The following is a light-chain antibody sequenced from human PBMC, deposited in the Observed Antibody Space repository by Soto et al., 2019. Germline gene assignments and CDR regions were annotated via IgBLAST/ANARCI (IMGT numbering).Light chain of an antibody. V-gene: IGKV3-11*01. CDR2: DAS. Sequence: EIVLTQSPASLSLSPGESATLSCRASQHLSSSLAWYQQKPGQAPRLLIYDASNRATGIPARFSGSGSGTDVTLTISSLEPEDFAVYYCQQRSHWPRTFGQGTKVEIK. CDR3: QQRSHWPRT. J-gene: IGKJ1*01. CDR1: QHLSSS.